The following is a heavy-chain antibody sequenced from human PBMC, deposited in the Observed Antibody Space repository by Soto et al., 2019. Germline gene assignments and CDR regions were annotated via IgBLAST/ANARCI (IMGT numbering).Heavy chain of an antibody. CDR2: VSGSGGST. CDR3: AKDQTVVTPSAWFDP. D-gene: IGHD2-15*01. CDR1: GFTFDDYG. J-gene: IGHJ5*02. V-gene: IGHV3-23*01. Sequence: GGSLRLSCAASGFTFDDYGMSWVRQAPGKGLEWVSAVSGSGGSTYYADSVKGRFTISRDNSKNTLYLQMNSLRAEDTAVYYCAKDQTVVTPSAWFDPWGQGTLVTVSS.